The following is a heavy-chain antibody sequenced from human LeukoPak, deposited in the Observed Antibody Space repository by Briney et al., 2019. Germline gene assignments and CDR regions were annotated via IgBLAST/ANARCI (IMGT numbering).Heavy chain of an antibody. V-gene: IGHV3-30*18. Sequence: PGGSLRLSCAASGFTFSSYGMHWVRQAPGKGLEWVAVISYDGSNKYYADSVKGRFTISRDNSKNTLYLQMNSLRAEDTAVYYCAKVATMVRGGPFDYWGQGTLVTVSS. J-gene: IGHJ4*02. CDR2: ISYDGSNK. CDR3: AKVATMVRGGPFDY. CDR1: GFTFSSYG. D-gene: IGHD3-10*01.